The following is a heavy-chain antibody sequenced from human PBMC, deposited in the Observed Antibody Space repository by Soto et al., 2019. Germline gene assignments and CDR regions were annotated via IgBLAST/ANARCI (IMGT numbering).Heavy chain of an antibody. V-gene: IGHV3-7*01. CDR1: GFTFSSYW. D-gene: IGHD5-18*01. J-gene: IGHJ4*02. CDR3: ASGPIQLWDFFDY. CDR2: IKQDGSEK. Sequence: EVQLVESGGGLVQPGGSLRLSCAASGFTFSSYWMSWVRQAPGKGLEWVANIKQDGSEKYYVDSVKGRFTISRDNAKNSLYLQMNSLRAEDTAVYYCASGPIQLWDFFDYWGQGTLATVSS.